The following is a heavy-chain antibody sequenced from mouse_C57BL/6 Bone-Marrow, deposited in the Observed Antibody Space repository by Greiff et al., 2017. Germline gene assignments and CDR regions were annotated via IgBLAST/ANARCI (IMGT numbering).Heavy chain of an antibody. CDR2: IRNKANNHAT. V-gene: IGHV6-6*01. D-gene: IGHD1-1*01. CDR1: GFTFSDAW. Sequence: VQLVESGGGLVQPGGSMKLSCAASGFTFSDAWMDWVRQSPEKGLEWVAEIRNKANNHATYNAESVKGRFTISRDDSKSSVYLQMNSLRAEDTGIYYCTRPITTVVAREAWFAYWGQGTLVTVSA. J-gene: IGHJ3*01. CDR3: TRPITTVVAREAWFAY.